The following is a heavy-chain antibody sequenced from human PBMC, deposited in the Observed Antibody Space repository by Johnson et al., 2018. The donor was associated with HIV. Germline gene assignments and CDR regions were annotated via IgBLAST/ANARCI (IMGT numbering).Heavy chain of an antibody. J-gene: IGHJ3*02. CDR3: ASKIVVVPGGVGTFDI. CDR2: IYSGGST. D-gene: IGHD3-22*01. V-gene: IGHV3-53*01. Sequence: VQLVESGGGVVQPGRSLRLSCAASGFTVSSNYMSWVRQAPGKGLEWVSVIYSGGSTYYADSVKGRFNISRDNSKNTLYLQMNSLRAEDTAVYYCASKIVVVPGGVGTFDIWGQGTMVTVSS. CDR1: GFTVSSNY.